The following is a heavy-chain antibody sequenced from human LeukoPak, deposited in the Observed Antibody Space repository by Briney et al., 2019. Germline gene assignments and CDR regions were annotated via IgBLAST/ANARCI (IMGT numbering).Heavy chain of an antibody. Sequence: ASVKVSCKASGYTFTRYYMHWVRQAPGQGLEWMGWINPNSGGTNYAQKFQGRVTMTRDTSISTAYMELSRLRSDDTAVYYCARGGKGSSIVGAILGIWGQGTLVTVSS. CDR2: INPNSGGT. V-gene: IGHV1-2*02. CDR1: GYTFTRYY. J-gene: IGHJ4*02. CDR3: ARGGKGSSIVGAILGI. D-gene: IGHD1-26*01.